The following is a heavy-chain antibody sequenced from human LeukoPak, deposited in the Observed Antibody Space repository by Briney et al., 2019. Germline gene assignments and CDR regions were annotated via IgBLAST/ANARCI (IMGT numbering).Heavy chain of an antibody. D-gene: IGHD6-13*01. Sequence: GGSLRLSCAASGFTFSSYEMNWVRQAPGKGLEWVSYISSSGSTIYYADSVKGRFTISRDNAKNSLYLQMNSLRAEDTAVYYCARIAAAGTLGAFDIWGQGTMVTVSS. V-gene: IGHV3-48*03. CDR3: ARIAAAGTLGAFDI. CDR1: GFTFSSYE. CDR2: ISSSGSTI. J-gene: IGHJ3*02.